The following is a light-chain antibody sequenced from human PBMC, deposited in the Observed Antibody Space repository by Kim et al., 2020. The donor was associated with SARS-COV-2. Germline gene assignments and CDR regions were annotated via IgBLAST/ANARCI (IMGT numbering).Light chain of an antibody. CDR2: KSS. Sequence: DIQMTQSPSTLSASVGDRVTITCRASQTMSTWLAWYQQKPGRAPKLLIHKSSNLQSGVPSRFIGSGSGTEFTLTISSLKSDDFATYYCQQYHSHPYTFGQGTKLEI. CDR3: QQYHSHPYT. J-gene: IGKJ2*01. CDR1: QTMSTW. V-gene: IGKV1-5*03.